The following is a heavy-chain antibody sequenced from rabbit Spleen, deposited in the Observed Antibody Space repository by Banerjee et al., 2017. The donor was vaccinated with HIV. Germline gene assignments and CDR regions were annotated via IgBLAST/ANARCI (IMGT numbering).Heavy chain of an antibody. V-gene: IGHV1S45*01. CDR1: GFDLSSYYY. D-gene: IGHD8-1*01. CDR3: ARDSGSSFSSYGMDL. Sequence: QEQLEESGGGLVKPEGSLTLTCKASGFDLSSYYYICWVRQAPGKGLEWIACIDSGSSGFTYFANWAKGRFIISKASSTTVTLEATSLIAADTATYFCARDSGSSFSSYGMDLWGQGTLVTVS. CDR2: IDSGSSGFT. J-gene: IGHJ6*01.